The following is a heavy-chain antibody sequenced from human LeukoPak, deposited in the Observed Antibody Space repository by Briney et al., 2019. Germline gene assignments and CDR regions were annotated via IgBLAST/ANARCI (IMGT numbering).Heavy chain of an antibody. CDR2: INPNSGGT. CDR1: GYTFTGYY. V-gene: IGHV1-2*02. Sequence: ASVKVSCKASGYTFTGYYMHWVRQAPGQGLERMGWINPNSGGTNYAQKFQGRVTMTRDTSISTAYMELSRLRSDDTAVYYCARDYFRSSTLVDYWGQGTLVTVSS. J-gene: IGHJ4*02. D-gene: IGHD2-2*01. CDR3: ARDYFRSSTLVDY.